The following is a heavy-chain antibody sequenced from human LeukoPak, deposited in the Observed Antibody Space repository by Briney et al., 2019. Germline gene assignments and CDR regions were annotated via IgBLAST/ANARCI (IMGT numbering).Heavy chain of an antibody. D-gene: IGHD2-15*01. CDR1: GYTFTSYD. CDR3: ARPGYCSGGSCYAAFDP. V-gene: IGHV1-8*01. CDR2: MNPNSGNT. Sequence: GASVKVSCKAPGYTFTSYDINWVRQATGQGLEWMGWMNPNSGNTGYAQKFQGRVTMTRNTSISTAYMELSSLRSEDTAVYYCARPGYCSGGSCYAAFDPWGQGTLVTVSS. J-gene: IGHJ5*02.